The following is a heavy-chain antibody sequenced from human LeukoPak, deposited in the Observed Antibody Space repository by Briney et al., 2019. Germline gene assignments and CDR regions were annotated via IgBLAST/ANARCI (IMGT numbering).Heavy chain of an antibody. D-gene: IGHD3-22*01. V-gene: IGHV1-8*01. CDR2: MNPNTGRT. Sequence: ASVTVSCKASRYTFTSYDINWVREAAGQGLEWMGWMNPNTGRTGFAQKFQDRLTMTRDTSISTAYLEVSSLRSEDTAIYYCARLSQTPDYYSSDGYYQLGYWGQGTPVTVSS. J-gene: IGHJ4*02. CDR3: ARLSQTPDYYSSDGYYQLGY. CDR1: RYTFTSYD.